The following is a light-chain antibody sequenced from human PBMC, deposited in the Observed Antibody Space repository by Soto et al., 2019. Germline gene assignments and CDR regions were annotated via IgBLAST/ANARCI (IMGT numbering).Light chain of an antibody. CDR1: QSVSSN. CDR3: QQRHMWPIT. Sequence: EIVMTQSPATLSVSPLERGTLXSRASQSVSSNLAWYQQKPGQAPRLLIYGASTRATGIPARFSGSGSGTDFTLTISSLEPEDSAVYYCQQRHMWPITFGQGTRLEIK. V-gene: IGKV3-15*01. J-gene: IGKJ5*01. CDR2: GAS.